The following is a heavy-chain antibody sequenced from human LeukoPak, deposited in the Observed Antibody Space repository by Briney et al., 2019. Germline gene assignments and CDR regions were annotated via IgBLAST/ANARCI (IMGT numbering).Heavy chain of an antibody. J-gene: IGHJ4*02. Sequence: GASVKVSCKASGYTFTSYDINWVRQATGQGLEWMGWMNPNSGNTGYAQKFQGRVTITRNTSISTAYMELSSLRSEDTAVYYCARAARISLWDRGSAYYFDYWGQGTLVTVSS. D-gene: IGHD3-10*01. CDR1: GYTFTSYD. CDR2: MNPNSGNT. CDR3: ARAARISLWDRGSAYYFDY. V-gene: IGHV1-8*03.